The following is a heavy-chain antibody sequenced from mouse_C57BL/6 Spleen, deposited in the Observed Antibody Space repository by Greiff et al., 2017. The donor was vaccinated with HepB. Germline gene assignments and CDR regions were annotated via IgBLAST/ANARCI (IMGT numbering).Heavy chain of an antibody. CDR2: ISDGGSYT. J-gene: IGHJ1*03. V-gene: IGHV5-4*01. CDR1: GFTFSSYA. Sequence: EVKLEESGGGLVKPGGSLKLSCAASGFTFSSYAMSWVRQTPEKSLEWVATISDGGSYTYYPDNVKGRFTISRDNAKNNLYLQMSHLKSEDTAMYYCSRDRHYGSSDWYFDVWGTGTTVTVSS. CDR3: SRDRHYGSSDWYFDV. D-gene: IGHD1-1*01.